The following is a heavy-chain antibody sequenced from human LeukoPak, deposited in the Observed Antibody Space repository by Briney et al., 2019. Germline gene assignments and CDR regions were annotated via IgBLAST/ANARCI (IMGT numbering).Heavy chain of an antibody. J-gene: IGHJ4*02. CDR1: GFTVSSNY. V-gene: IGHV3-66*01. Sequence: GGSLRLSCAASGFTVSSNYMSWVRQAPGKGLEWVSVIYSGGSTYYADSVKGRFTVSRDNSKNTLYLQMNSLRAEDTAVYYCARDKRYYDSSGYYLYYFDYWGQGTLVTVSS. CDR2: IYSGGST. D-gene: IGHD3-22*01. CDR3: ARDKRYYDSSGYYLYYFDY.